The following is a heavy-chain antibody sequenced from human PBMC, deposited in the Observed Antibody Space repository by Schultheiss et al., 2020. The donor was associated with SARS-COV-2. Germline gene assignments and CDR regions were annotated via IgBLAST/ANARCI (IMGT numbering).Heavy chain of an antibody. CDR3: AREAPGAVGTTTSGLDY. CDR1: GGTFSSYA. J-gene: IGHJ4*02. D-gene: IGHD1-26*01. Sequence: SVKVSCKASGGTFSSYAISWVRQAPGQGLEWMGGIIPIFGTANYAQKFQGRVTITADESTSTAYMELSSLRSEDTAVYYCAREAPGAVGTTTSGLDYWGQGTLVTGSS. CDR2: IIPIFGTA. V-gene: IGHV1-69*13.